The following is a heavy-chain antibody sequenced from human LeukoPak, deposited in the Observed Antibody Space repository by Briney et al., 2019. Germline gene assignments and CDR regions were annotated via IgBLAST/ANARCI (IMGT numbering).Heavy chain of an antibody. J-gene: IGHJ3*02. CDR2: INSDGSST. Sequence: GGSLRLSCAASGFTFSGFSMNWVRQAPGKGLVWVSRINSDGSSTNYADSVKGRFTISRDNAKNILYLQMNSLRAEDTAVYYCARDGGSYYGDAFDIWGQGTMVTVSS. V-gene: IGHV3-74*01. D-gene: IGHD1-26*01. CDR3: ARDGGSYYGDAFDI. CDR1: GFTFSGFS.